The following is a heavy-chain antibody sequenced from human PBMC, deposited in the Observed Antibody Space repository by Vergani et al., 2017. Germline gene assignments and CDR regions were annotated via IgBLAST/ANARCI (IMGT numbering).Heavy chain of an antibody. D-gene: IGHD3-10*01. V-gene: IGHV4-61*02. CDR3: ARQDIGGSGSYQVHYYYGMDV. CDR1: GGSISSGSYY. CDR2: IYTSGST. J-gene: IGHJ6*02. Sequence: QVQLQESGPGLVKPSQTLSLTCTVSGGSISSGSYYWSWIRQPAGKGLEWIGRIYTSGSTNYTPSLKSRVTISVDTSKNQFSLKLSSVTAADTAVYYCARQDIGGSGSYQVHYYYGMDVWGQGTTVTVSS.